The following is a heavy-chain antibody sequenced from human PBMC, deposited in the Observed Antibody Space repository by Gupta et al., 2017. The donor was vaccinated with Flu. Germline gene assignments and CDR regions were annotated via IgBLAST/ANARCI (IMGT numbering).Heavy chain of an antibody. J-gene: IGHJ4*02. D-gene: IGHD1-26*01. V-gene: IGHV3-30*18. CDR2: ISYDGSNK. Sequence: QVQLVESGGGVVQPGRSLRLSCAASGFTFSSYGMHWVRQAPGKGLEWVAVISYDGSNKYYADSVKGRFTISRDNSKNTLYLQMNSLRAEDTAVYYCAKDLDGVGATTSPYWGQGTLVTVSS. CDR3: AKDLDGVGATTSPY. CDR1: GFTFSSYG.